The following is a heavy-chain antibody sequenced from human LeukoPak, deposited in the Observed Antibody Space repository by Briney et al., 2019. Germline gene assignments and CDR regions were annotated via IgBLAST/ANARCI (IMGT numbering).Heavy chain of an antibody. CDR2: TRLDGSKK. CDR3: AILGTEILLAGLGY. Sequence: PGGSLRLSRAASGFTFSNYAMHWVRQAPGKGLEWVAFTRLDGSKKYHADSVKGRFTISRDNTKNTLYLQMNSLRPEDTAMYYCAILGTEILLAGLGYWGQGTLVTVSS. D-gene: IGHD3-16*01. J-gene: IGHJ4*02. V-gene: IGHV3-30*02. CDR1: GFTFSNYA.